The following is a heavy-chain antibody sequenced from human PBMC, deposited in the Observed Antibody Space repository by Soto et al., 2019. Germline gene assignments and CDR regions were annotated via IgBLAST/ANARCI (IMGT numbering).Heavy chain of an antibody. J-gene: IGHJ2*01. D-gene: IGHD3-10*01. CDR2: IYYSGST. CDR1: GGSISSYY. CDR3: ARVYDGSGSYSYWYFDL. V-gene: IGHV4-59*08. Sequence: SETLSLTCTVSGGSISSYYWSWIRQPPGKGLEWIGYIYYSGSTNYNPSLKSRVTISVDTSKNQFSLKLSSVTAADTAVYYCARVYDGSGSYSYWYFDLWGRGTLVTVSS.